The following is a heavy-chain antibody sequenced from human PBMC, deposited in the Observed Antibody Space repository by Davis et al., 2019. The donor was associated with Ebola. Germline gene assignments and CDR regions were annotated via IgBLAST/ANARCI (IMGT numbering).Heavy chain of an antibody. CDR3: TQGGYDDY. CDR2: IRSKANSYAT. CDR1: GFTFSSYS. D-gene: IGHD5-12*01. V-gene: IGHV3-73*01. Sequence: GESLKISCAASGFTFSSYSMNWVRQASGKGLEWVGRIRSKANSYATAYAASVKGRFTISRDDSKNTAYLQMNSLKTEDTAVYYCTQGGYDDYWGQGTLVTVSS. J-gene: IGHJ4*02.